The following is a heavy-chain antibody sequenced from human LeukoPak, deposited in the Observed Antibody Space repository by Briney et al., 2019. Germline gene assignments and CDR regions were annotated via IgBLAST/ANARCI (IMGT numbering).Heavy chain of an antibody. J-gene: IGHJ4*02. V-gene: IGHV4-34*01. D-gene: IGHD1-1*01. CDR3: GAGVWNRFTLFDY. CDR1: GGSFSGYY. Sequence: SETLSLTWAVYGGSFSGYYWSWIRQPPGKGPEWVGEINHSTSTNYTPPLKIRITISVATSKNPLSLKLSSVTAADTAVYDCGAGVWNRFTLFDYWGQGTLVTVSS. CDR2: INHSTST.